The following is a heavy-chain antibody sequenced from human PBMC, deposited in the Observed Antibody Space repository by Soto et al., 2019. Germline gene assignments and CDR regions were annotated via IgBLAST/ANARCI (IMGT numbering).Heavy chain of an antibody. D-gene: IGHD3-10*01. CDR1: GGPFSGYY. CDR2: INHSGST. J-gene: IGHJ5*02. CDR3: ARGGIMMVRGVIITGWFDP. Sequence: SETLSLTCAVYGGPFSGYYWSWIRQPPGKGLEWIGEINHSGSTNYNPSLKSRVTISVDTSKNQFSLKLSSVTAADTAVYYCARGGIMMVRGVIITGWFDPWGQGTLVTVSS. V-gene: IGHV4-34*01.